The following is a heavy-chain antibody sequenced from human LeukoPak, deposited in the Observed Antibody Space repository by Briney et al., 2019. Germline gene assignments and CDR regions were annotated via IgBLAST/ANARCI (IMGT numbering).Heavy chain of an antibody. V-gene: IGHV4-34*01. Sequence: SETLSLTCAVYGGSFSGYYWSWIRQPPGKGLEWIGEINHSGSTNYNPSLKSRVTIPVDTSKNQFSLKLSSVTAADTAVYYCARGTDIVVVPAAMLKYFDYWGQGILVTVSS. CDR2: INHSGST. CDR3: ARGTDIVVVPAAMLKYFDY. D-gene: IGHD2-2*01. CDR1: GGSFSGYY. J-gene: IGHJ4*02.